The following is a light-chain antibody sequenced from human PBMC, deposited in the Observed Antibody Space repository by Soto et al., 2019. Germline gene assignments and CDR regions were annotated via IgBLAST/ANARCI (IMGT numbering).Light chain of an antibody. CDR1: QSVSSSY. CDR2: GAT. J-gene: IGKJ1*01. CDR3: QEYGTSPVT. Sequence: VVKQSPGTVSLSTWERATLSCRASQSVSSSYLAWYQRIRGQAPRLVIYGATSRATGIPDRFSGSGSGTDFTLTICRLEPEDFAVYYCQEYGTSPVTFGQGTKVDIK. V-gene: IGKV3-20*01.